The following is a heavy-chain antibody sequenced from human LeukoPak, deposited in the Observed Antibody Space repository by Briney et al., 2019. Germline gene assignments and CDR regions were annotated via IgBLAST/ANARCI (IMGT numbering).Heavy chain of an antibody. D-gene: IGHD6-13*01. J-gene: IGHJ5*02. V-gene: IGHV1-46*01. CDR1: GYTFTSYY. CDR2: INPSGGST. Sequence: ASVKVSCKASGYTFTSYYMHWVRQAPGQGLEWMGIINPSGGSTSYAQKFQGRVTMTRDTSTSTVYMELSRLRSDDTAVYYCARDPARIAAAGGVWFDPWGQGTLVTVSS. CDR3: ARDPARIAAAGGVWFDP.